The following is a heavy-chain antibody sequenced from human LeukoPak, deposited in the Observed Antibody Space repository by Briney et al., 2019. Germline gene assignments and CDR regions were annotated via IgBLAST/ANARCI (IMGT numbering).Heavy chain of an antibody. J-gene: IGHJ5*02. V-gene: IGHV4-59*01. Sequence: SETLSLTCTVPGGSISTYYWSWIRQPPGKGLEWIGYIYYTRSTSYNPSLKSRVTMSLDASKNQFSLELNSVAPADTAVYYCARGGNYWPQWWFDPWGRGTLVSVSS. CDR3: ARGGNYWPQWWFDP. D-gene: IGHD1-26*01. CDR2: IYYTRST. CDR1: GGSISTYY.